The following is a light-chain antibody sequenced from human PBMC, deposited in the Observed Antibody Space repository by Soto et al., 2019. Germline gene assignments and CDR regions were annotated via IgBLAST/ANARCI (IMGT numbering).Light chain of an antibody. CDR3: CSYTGSYSLV. CDR1: SSDIGAYDF. CDR2: DVT. J-gene: IGLJ2*01. V-gene: IGLV2-11*01. Sequence: QAVVTQPRSVSGSPGQSVTISCTGTSSDIGAYDFVSWHQNHPGKAPKVIIYDVTKRPSGVPDRFSGSKSGNTASLTISGLQAEDEADYHCCSYTGSYSLVFGGGTKLTVL.